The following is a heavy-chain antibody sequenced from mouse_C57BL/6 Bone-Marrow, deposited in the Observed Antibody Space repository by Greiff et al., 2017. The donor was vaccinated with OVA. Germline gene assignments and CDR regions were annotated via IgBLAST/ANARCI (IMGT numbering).Heavy chain of an antibody. D-gene: IGHD1-1*01. CDR3: TGTHGSCPGDV. J-gene: IGHJ1*03. Sequence: LVESGAELVKPGASVKISCKASGYAISSYWMNWVKQRPGKGLEWIGQIYPGDGDTNYNGKFKGKATLTADKSSSTAYMQLSSLTSEDSAVYLCTGTHGSCPGDVWGTGTTVTVSS. V-gene: IGHV1-80*01. CDR1: GYAISSYW. CDR2: IYPGDGDT.